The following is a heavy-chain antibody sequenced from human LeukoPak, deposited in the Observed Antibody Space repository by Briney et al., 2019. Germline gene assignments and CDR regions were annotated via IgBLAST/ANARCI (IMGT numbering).Heavy chain of an antibody. CDR1: GYTFTSYG. CDR3: ASDIVVVPAAIGNYYYGVDV. V-gene: IGHV1-18*01. D-gene: IGHD2-2*02. Sequence: ASVKVSCKASGYTFTSYGISWVRQAPGQGLEWMGWISAYNGNTNYAQKLQGRVTMTTDTSTSTAYMELRSLRSDDTAVYYCASDIVVVPAAIGNYYYGVDVWGQGTTVTVSS. J-gene: IGHJ6*02. CDR2: ISAYNGNT.